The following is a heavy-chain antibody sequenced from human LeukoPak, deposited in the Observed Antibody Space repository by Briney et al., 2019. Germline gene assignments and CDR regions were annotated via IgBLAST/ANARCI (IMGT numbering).Heavy chain of an antibody. Sequence: ASVQVSCTASGYTFTGHYFHWLRHAPGQGLEWMGWIKPDTGATNFAQKFHGRLTMTTDTSISTGYMELRSLTSDDTAMYYCARDHDFGPDYWGQGTLVTVS. CDR2: IKPDTGAT. J-gene: IGHJ4*02. CDR1: GYTFTGHY. D-gene: IGHD4/OR15-4a*01. CDR3: ARDHDFGPDY. V-gene: IGHV1-2*02.